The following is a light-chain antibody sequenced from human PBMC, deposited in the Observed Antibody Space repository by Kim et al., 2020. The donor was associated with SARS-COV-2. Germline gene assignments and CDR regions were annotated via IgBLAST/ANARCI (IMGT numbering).Light chain of an antibody. CDR1: QGIRND. Sequence: AIQMTQSPSSLSASVGDRVTITCRASQGIRNDLGWYQQKPGKAPKLLNYAASSLQSGVPSRFSGSGSGTDFTLTISSLQPEDFATYYCLQDYNYSWTFGQGTKVDIK. CDR2: AAS. J-gene: IGKJ1*01. V-gene: IGKV1-6*01. CDR3: LQDYNYSWT.